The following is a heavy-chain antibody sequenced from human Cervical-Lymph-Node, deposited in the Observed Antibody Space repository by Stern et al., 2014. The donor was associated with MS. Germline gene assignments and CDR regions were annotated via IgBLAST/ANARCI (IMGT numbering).Heavy chain of an antibody. CDR1: GGSLSDYNSY. J-gene: IGHJ6*02. V-gene: IGHV4-34*01. CDR3: ARAHFDSWRHHYYGLDV. Sequence: QVQLQQWGAGLLKPSETLSLTCAVFGGSLSDYNSYWSWIRQPPGKGLEWIGEIDHSGSTNYNPSLKSRVTISLETSKNQVSLNLSSVTAADTAVYYCARAHFDSWRHHYYGLDVWGQGTTVTVSS. CDR2: IDHSGST. D-gene: IGHD3-3*01.